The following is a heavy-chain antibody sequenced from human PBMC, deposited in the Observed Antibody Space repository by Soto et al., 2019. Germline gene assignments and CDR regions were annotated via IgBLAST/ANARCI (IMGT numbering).Heavy chain of an antibody. CDR2: ISYDGSHE. Sequence: QVQLVESGGGVVQPGRSLRLSCAASGFTFSNYGMHWVRQTPGKGLEWVAVISYDGSHEFYTDSVKGRFTISRDNSKNTLYLQMNSLKTEDTAMYYCAKDPKCFTICSHFLDNWFDPWGQGTLVTVSS. CDR3: AKDPKCFTICSHFLDNWFDP. CDR1: GFTFSNYG. J-gene: IGHJ5*02. D-gene: IGHD3-10*01. V-gene: IGHV3-30*18.